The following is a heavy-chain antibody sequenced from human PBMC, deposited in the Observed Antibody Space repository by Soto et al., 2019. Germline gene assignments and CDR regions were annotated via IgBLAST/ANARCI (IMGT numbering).Heavy chain of an antibody. Sequence: EVQLVESGGGLLNLGGSLRLSFAAPEFTSPTAKRSWVRRAQGKGLEWVGRLTSKHVGGTTDYTASVKGRVSISGDDSKNTLYLQMNSLKTEDTAVYYCAASLTAGGFDIWGQGTMVTVSS. CDR1: EFTSPTAK. CDR3: AASLTAGGFDI. CDR2: LTSKHVGGTT. D-gene: IGHD3-16*01. J-gene: IGHJ3*02. V-gene: IGHV3-15*01.